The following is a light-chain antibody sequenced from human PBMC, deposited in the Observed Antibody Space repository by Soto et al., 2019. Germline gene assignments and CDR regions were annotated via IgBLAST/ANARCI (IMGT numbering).Light chain of an antibody. CDR2: KAS. CDR3: QKYNSAPLT. Sequence: DIQMTQSPSTLSGSVGDRVTITCRASQTISSWLAWYQQKPGKAPKLLIYKASTLQAGVPSRFSGSGSGTDFTLTTSSLQPEDVAAYYCQKYNSAPLTFGGGTKVDIK. J-gene: IGKJ4*01. CDR1: QTISSW. V-gene: IGKV1-27*01.